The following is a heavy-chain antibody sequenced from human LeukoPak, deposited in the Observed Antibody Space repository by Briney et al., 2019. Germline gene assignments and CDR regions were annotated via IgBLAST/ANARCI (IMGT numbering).Heavy chain of an antibody. D-gene: IGHD1/OR15-1a*01. CDR1: GFTFSSYV. CDR2: ISTSGGST. CDR3: ARELDPTSTNNPHFYYHMDV. V-gene: IGHV3-23*01. J-gene: IGHJ6*03. Sequence: GGSLRLSCEASGFTFSSYVMSWVRQAPGKGLEWVSSISTSGGSTYYADSVKGRFTISRDTSKNTLYLQMNSLRAEDTAVYYCARELDPTSTNNPHFYYHMDVWGRGTTVTVSS.